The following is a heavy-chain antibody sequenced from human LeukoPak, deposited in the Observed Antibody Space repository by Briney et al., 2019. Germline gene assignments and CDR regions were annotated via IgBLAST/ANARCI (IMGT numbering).Heavy chain of an antibody. CDR2: TYYRSKWYN. CDR1: GDSVSSNSAA. V-gene: IGHV6-1*01. CDR3: ARGWSIAAAGMRYYYYGMDV. Sequence: SQTLSLACAISGDSVSSNSAAWYWIRQSPSRGLEWLGRTYYRSKWYNDYAVSVKSRITINPDTSKNQFSLQLNSVTPEDTAVYYCARGWSIAAAGMRYYYYGMDVWGKGTTVTVSS. J-gene: IGHJ6*04. D-gene: IGHD6-13*01.